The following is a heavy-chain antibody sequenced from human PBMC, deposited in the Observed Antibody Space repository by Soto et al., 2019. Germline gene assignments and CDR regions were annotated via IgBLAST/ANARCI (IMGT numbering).Heavy chain of an antibody. V-gene: IGHV3-21*01. D-gene: IGHD2-15*01. J-gene: IGHJ6*03. Sequence: VQLVESGGGLVKPGGSLRLSCAASGFTFSSYSMNWVRQAPGKGLEWVSSISSSSSYIYYADSVKGRFTISRDNAKNSLYLQMNSLRAEDTAVYYCARSPLEYCSGGSCYYYYYYMDVWGKETTVTVSS. CDR3: ARSPLEYCSGGSCYYYYYYMDV. CDR2: ISSSSSYI. CDR1: GFTFSSYS.